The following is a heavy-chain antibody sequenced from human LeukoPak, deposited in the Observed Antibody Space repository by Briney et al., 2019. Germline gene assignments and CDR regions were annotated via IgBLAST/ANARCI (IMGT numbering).Heavy chain of an antibody. V-gene: IGHV1-18*01. J-gene: IGHJ4*02. CDR1: GYTFTSYG. CDR3: AKLGIETKVVNYYFDY. Sequence: ASVKVSCKASGYTFTSYGISWVRQAPGQGLEWMGWISAYNGNTNYAQKLQGRVTMTTDTSTSTAYMELRSLRSDDTAVYYCAKLGIETKVVNYYFDYWGQGTLVTVSS. D-gene: IGHD4-23*01. CDR2: ISAYNGNT.